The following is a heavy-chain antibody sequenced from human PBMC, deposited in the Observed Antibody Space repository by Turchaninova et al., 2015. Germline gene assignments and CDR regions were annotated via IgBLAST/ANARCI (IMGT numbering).Heavy chain of an antibody. CDR2: INHDGNEI. Sequence: EVQLVESGGGLVQPGGSLRLSCAASGFPFSSFWMTWFRQAPGEGLVWGANINHDGNEIYYVGSVKGRFTISRDNAKNSVYLQMNSLRVEDTAVYYCARAIYISGSYWGQGTLVTVSS. D-gene: IGHD3-9*01. J-gene: IGHJ4*02. CDR3: ARAIYISGSY. V-gene: IGHV3-7*01. CDR1: GFPFSSFW.